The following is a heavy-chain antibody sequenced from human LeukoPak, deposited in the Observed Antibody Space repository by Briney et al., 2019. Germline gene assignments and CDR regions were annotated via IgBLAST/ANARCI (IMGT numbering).Heavy chain of an antibody. D-gene: IGHD6-6*01. V-gene: IGHV3-74*01. CDR1: GFXFSGYW. J-gene: IGHJ4*02. CDR3: SARSSSKDY. Sequence: PGGSLRLSCAASGFXFSGYWMHWVRQAPGKGLVWVSRISSDGSSTNYADSVKGRFTISRDNAKNTLFLQMSSLRADDTAVYYCSARSSSKDYWGQGTLVTVSS. CDR2: ISSDGSST.